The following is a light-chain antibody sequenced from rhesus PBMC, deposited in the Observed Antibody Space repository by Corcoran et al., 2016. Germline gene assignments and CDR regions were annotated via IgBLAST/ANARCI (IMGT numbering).Light chain of an antibody. V-gene: IGKV1-18*01. CDR1: QGISSW. J-gene: IGKJ1*01. CDR2: AAS. Sequence: DIQMTQSPSSLSASVGDKVTITCRASQGISSWLAWYQQKPGKAPKLLIYAASILQSGVPSRFSGSGAGTTYTLTISSLQPEDFATYYCQQDYNTPWTFGQGTKVEIK. CDR3: QQDYNTPWT.